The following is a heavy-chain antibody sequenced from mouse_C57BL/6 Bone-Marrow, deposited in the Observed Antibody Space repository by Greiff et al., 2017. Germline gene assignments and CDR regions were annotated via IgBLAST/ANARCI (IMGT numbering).Heavy chain of an antibody. D-gene: IGHD2-2*01. V-gene: IGHV3-6*01. J-gene: IGHJ2*01. Sequence: VQLKESGPGLVKPSQSLSLTCSVTGYSITSGYYWNWIRQFPGNKLEWMGYISYDGSNNYNPSLKNRISIPRDTSKNQFFLKLNSVTTEETATYYCAREMVTTWNYFDYWGQGTTLTVSS. CDR1: GYSITSGYY. CDR2: ISYDGSN. CDR3: AREMVTTWNYFDY.